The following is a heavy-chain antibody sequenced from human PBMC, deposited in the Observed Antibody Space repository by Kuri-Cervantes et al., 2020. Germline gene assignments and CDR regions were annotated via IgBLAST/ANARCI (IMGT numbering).Heavy chain of an antibody. V-gene: IGHV1-3*01. J-gene: IGHJ4*02. CDR3: ARVQTIGSGDIDY. CDR2: INAGNGNT. CDR1: GYTFTSYA. Sequence: ASVKVSCKASGYTFTSYAMHWVRQAPGQRLEWMGWINAGNGNTKYSQKFQGRVTMTTDTSTSTAYTELRSLRSDDTAVYYCARVQTIGSGDIDYWGQGTLVTVSS. D-gene: IGHD2-15*01.